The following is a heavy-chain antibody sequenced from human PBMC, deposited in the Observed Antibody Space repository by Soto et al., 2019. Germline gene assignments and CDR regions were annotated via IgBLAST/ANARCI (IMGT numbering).Heavy chain of an antibody. Sequence: QVQLVQSGAEVKKPGASVKVSCQASGYTFTSYGISWVRQAPGQGLEWMGWISAYNGNTNYAQKLQGRVTMTTDTSTSTAYMELRSLRADDTAVYYCARDGHYYYSSGYYSFDYWGQGTLVTVSS. J-gene: IGHJ4*02. CDR1: GYTFTSYG. D-gene: IGHD3-22*01. CDR2: ISAYNGNT. V-gene: IGHV1-18*01. CDR3: ARDGHYYYSSGYYSFDY.